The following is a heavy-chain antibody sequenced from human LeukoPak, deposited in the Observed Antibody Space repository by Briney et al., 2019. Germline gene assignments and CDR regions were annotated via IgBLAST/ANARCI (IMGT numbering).Heavy chain of an antibody. D-gene: IGHD2-2*03. CDR2: INPGGSNI. CDR3: ARPPHGYGFDV. J-gene: IGHJ3*01. Sequence: GGSLRLSCAASGFTFSSYWFHWFRQAPGKGLVWVSHINPGGSNINYADSVKGRFTISRDNAKNTLYLQMNRLRAEDTAVYYCARPPHGYGFDVWGQGAMVTVSS. CDR1: GFTFSSYW. V-gene: IGHV3-74*01.